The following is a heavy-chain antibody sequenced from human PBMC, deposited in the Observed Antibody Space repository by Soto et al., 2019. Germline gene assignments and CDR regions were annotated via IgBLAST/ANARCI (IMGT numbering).Heavy chain of an antibody. CDR1: GFTLSSYG. D-gene: IGHD4-4*01. CDR3: ASHPPRGDYSKYATTY. CDR2: IKEDGSEN. Sequence: GAALRLSFAASGFTLSSYGMSWVRQSPGQGLEWVANIKEDGSENYYVDFVKGRFTISRDNAKRSLYLQMNSLRAEDTAVYYCASHPPRGDYSKYATTYWGQGTLVTVSS. J-gene: IGHJ4*02. V-gene: IGHV3-7*03.